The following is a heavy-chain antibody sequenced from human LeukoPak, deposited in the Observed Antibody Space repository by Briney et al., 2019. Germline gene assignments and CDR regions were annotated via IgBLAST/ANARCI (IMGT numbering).Heavy chain of an antibody. D-gene: IGHD3-3*01. Sequence: ASVKVSCEASGYTFTGYYMHWVRQAPGQGLEWMGWINPNSGGTNYAQKFQGRVTMTRDTSISTAYMELSRLRSDDTAVYYCARDLDGLRFLEWLLPQDYWGQGTLVTVSS. J-gene: IGHJ4*02. CDR3: ARDLDGLRFLEWLLPQDY. CDR2: INPNSGGT. V-gene: IGHV1-2*02. CDR1: GYTFTGYY.